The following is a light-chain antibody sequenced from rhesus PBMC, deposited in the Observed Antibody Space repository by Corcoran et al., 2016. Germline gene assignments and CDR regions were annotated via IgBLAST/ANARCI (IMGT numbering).Light chain of an antibody. Sequence: DIQMTQSPSSLSASVENRVTITCRASQGISTYLNWYQQKPGKAPKRRIYAASSLESGVPSRFSGRGSGTDFTLTISSLQPEDFATYYCLQYNSDLTFGPGTKLDIK. CDR3: LQYNSDLT. CDR2: AAS. V-gene: IGKV1-43*02. CDR1: QGISTY. J-gene: IGKJ3*01.